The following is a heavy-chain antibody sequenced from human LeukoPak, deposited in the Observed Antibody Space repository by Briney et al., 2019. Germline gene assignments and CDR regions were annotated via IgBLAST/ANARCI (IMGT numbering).Heavy chain of an antibody. Sequence: GRSLRLSCAASGFTFSSYGMHWVRQAPGKGLEWVAVIWYDGSNKYYEDSVKGRFTISRDSSKNTLYLQMDSLRAEDTAVYYCARDRPPFDLWGRGTLVTVSS. CDR3: ARDRPPFDL. CDR2: IWYDGSNK. J-gene: IGHJ2*01. CDR1: GFTFSSYG. V-gene: IGHV3-33*01.